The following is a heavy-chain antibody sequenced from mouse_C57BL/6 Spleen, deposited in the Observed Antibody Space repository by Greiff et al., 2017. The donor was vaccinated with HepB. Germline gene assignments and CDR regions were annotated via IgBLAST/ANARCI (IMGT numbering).Heavy chain of an antibody. J-gene: IGHJ4*01. V-gene: IGHV3-6*01. CDR2: ISYDGSN. CDR3: ARDYGYDGYAMDY. Sequence: EVQLQQSGPGLVKPSQSLSLTCSVTGYSITSGYYWNWIRQFPGNKLEWMGYISYDGSNNYNPSLKNRISITRDTSKNQFFLKLNSVTTEDTATYYCARDYGYDGYAMDYWGQGTSVTVSS. CDR1: GYSITSGYY. D-gene: IGHD2-2*01.